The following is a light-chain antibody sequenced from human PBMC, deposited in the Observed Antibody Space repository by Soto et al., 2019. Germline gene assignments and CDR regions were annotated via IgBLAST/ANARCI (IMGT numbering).Light chain of an antibody. Sequence: QSALTQPASVSGSPGQSITISCTGTSSDVGGYNYVSWYQQHPGKAPKLMIFEVSNRPSGVSSRFSGSKSGNTASLTISGLQAEDEADHYCSSYTSTTTLVVFGGGTKLTVL. V-gene: IGLV2-14*01. CDR2: EVS. CDR1: SSDVGGYNY. J-gene: IGLJ2*01. CDR3: SSYTSTTTLVV.